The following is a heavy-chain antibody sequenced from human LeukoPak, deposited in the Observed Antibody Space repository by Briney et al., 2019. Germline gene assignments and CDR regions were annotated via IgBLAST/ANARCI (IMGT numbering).Heavy chain of an antibody. CDR1: GFTFSSYE. Sequence: GGSLRLSCVASGFTFSSYEMNWVRQAPGKGLEWVSYIGSSGTGIKYADSVKGRCTISRDNAKNTLYLQMNSLRAEDTAVYYCAKDDNWLQFESWGQGTLVTVSS. V-gene: IGHV3-48*03. CDR3: AKDDNWLQFES. J-gene: IGHJ5*01. CDR2: IGSSGTGI. D-gene: IGHD5-24*01.